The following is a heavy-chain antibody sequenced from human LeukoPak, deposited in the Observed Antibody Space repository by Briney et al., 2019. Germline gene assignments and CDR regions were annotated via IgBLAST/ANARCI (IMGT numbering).Heavy chain of an antibody. V-gene: IGHV4-39*07. CDR3: ARDQKAVVLGDYYFDL. J-gene: IGHJ2*01. CDR1: GGSISSSSYY. Sequence: SETLSLTCTVSGGSISSSSYYWGWIRQPPGKGLEWIGSIYYSGSTYYNPSLKSRVTISVDTSKNQFSLKLRSVTAADTAVYYCARDQKAVVLGDYYFDLWGRGTLVTVSS. D-gene: IGHD4-17*01. CDR2: IYYSGST.